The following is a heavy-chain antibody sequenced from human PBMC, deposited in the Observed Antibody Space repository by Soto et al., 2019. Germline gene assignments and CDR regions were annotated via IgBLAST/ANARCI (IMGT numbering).Heavy chain of an antibody. CDR2: IYYYGST. CDR3: ARILTGYSFDY. J-gene: IGHJ4*02. D-gene: IGHD3-9*01. V-gene: IGHV4-59*08. Sequence: SETLSLTCTVSGGSISGYYWSWIRQPPGKRLEWIGYIYYYGSTNYNPSLKSRVTISVDTSKNQFSLKLSSVTAADTAVYYCARILTGYSFDYWGQGTLVTVSS. CDR1: GGSISGYY.